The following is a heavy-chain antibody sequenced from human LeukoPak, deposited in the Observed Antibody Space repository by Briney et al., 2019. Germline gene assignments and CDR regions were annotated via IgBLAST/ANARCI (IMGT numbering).Heavy chain of an antibody. CDR1: GGSISSGSYY. D-gene: IGHD6-19*01. CDR2: IYTSGST. CDR3: ARERGLGPFRMDV. V-gene: IGHV4-61*02. Sequence: PSQTLSLTCTVSGGSISSGSYYWSWIRQPAGKGLEWIGRIYTSGSTNYNPSLESRVTISVDTSKNQFSLKLSSVTAADTAVYYCARERGLGPFRMDVWGKGTTVTVSS. J-gene: IGHJ6*03.